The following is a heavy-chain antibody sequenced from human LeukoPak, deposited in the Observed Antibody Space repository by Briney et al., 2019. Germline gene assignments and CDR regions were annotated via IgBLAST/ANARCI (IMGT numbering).Heavy chain of an antibody. CDR3: AKLHNLNCDY. J-gene: IGHJ4*02. CDR1: GFTFSSYA. CDR2: ISGSGGST. Sequence: QPGGSLRLSCAASGFTFSSYAMSWVRQAPGKGLEWVSAISGSGGSTYYADSVKGRFTISRDSSKNTLYLQMNNLRPEDTAVYYCAKLHNLNCDYWGLGTLVTVSS. D-gene: IGHD1-14*01. V-gene: IGHV3-23*01.